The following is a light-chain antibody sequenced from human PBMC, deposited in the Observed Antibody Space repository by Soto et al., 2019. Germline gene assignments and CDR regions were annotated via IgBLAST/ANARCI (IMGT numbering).Light chain of an antibody. V-gene: IGLV1-47*01. Sequence: QSALTQPPSASGTPGQRVTISCSGSSSNIGSNYVYWYQQLPGTAPKLLIYRNNQRPSGVPDRFSGSKSGTSASLAISGLRSEDEADYYCAAWDDSLSVRNYVFGHGTMVTVL. CDR3: AAWDDSLSVRNYV. CDR2: RNN. CDR1: SSNIGSNY. J-gene: IGLJ1*01.